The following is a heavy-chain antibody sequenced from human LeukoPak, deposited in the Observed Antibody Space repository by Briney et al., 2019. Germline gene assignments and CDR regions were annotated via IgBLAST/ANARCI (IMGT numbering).Heavy chain of an antibody. CDR3: AKHGSYNYFDTSPDY. J-gene: IGHJ4*02. CDR2: ISYDESNK. D-gene: IGHD3-22*01. V-gene: IGHV3-30*18. Sequence: PGGSLRLSCEASGFTFSSYGMHWVRQAPGKGLEWVAVISYDESNKNYADSVKGRFTISRDNSKNTLYLQMNSLRAEDTAVYFCAKHGSYNYFDTSPDYWGQGTLVTVSS. CDR1: GFTFSSYG.